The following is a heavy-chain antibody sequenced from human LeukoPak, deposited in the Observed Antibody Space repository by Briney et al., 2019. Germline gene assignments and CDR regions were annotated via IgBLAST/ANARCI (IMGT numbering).Heavy chain of an antibody. Sequence: SETLSLTCTVSGGSISSYYWSWIRQPAGKGLEWIGRIYTSGSTNYNPSLKSRVTISVDKSKNQFSLKLSSVTAADTAVYYCVRVYPTYSSGWFFDYWGQGTLVTVSS. D-gene: IGHD6-19*01. CDR1: GGSISSYY. V-gene: IGHV4-4*07. CDR2: IYTSGST. CDR3: VRVYPTYSSGWFFDY. J-gene: IGHJ4*02.